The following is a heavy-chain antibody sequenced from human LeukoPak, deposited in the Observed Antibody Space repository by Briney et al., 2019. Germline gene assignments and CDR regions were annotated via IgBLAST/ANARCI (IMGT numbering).Heavy chain of an antibody. V-gene: IGHV3-23*01. J-gene: IGHJ4*02. CDR1: GFPFSDFS. CDR2: TNSGGTST. CDR3: AKQSYARSLGE. D-gene: IGHD2-8*01. Sequence: PGGSLRLSGATSGFPFSDFSMSWVRQAPGKGLEWISTTNSGGTSTYYAESVKGRFTISRDNSKNTLYLQMSSLRVEDTAVYYCAKQSYARSLGEGGPGTLVSVSS.